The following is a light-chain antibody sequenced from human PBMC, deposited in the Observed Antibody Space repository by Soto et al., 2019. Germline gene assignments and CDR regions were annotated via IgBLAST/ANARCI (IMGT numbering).Light chain of an antibody. J-gene: IGKJ1*01. CDR3: QQYDNLPPWT. Sequence: EIVMTQSPATLSVSPGERATLSCKASQSVGTYLAWYQQKPGQAPRLLIYGASTRATGVPARFSGGGSGTEFTLTISSLQSEDFAIYHCQQYDNLPPWTFGQVTKVEIK. CDR2: GAS. CDR1: QSVGTY. V-gene: IGKV3-15*01.